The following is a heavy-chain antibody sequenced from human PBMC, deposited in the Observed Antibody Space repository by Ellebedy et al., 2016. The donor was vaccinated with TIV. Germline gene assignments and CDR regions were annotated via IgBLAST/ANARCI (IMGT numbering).Heavy chain of an antibody. D-gene: IGHD2-2*01. CDR1: GGSFTTYY. V-gene: IGHV4-34*01. J-gene: IGHJ5*02. CDR3: ARRHCSSSTCHIGWFDP. Sequence: MPSETLSLTCAVYGGSFTTYYWSWLRQTPGKGLEWIGEINHSGSTKYNPSLNSRLTVSVDTSKSQFSLDLSSVTAADTAVYYCARRHCSSSTCHIGWFDPWGQGALVTVSP. CDR2: INHSGST.